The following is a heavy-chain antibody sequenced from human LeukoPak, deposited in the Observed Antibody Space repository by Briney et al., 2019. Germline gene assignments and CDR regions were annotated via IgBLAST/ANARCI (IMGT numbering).Heavy chain of an antibody. CDR2: IYHSGST. J-gene: IGHJ6*03. Sequence: SETLSLTCTVSGYSISSGYYWGWIRQPPGKGLEWIGSIYHSGSTYYNPSLKSRVTISVDTSKNQFSLKLSSVTAADTAVYYCARYSGVIRYYYYMDVWGKGTTVTISS. V-gene: IGHV4-38-2*02. CDR1: GYSISSGYY. CDR3: ARYSGVIRYYYYMDV. D-gene: IGHD3-10*01.